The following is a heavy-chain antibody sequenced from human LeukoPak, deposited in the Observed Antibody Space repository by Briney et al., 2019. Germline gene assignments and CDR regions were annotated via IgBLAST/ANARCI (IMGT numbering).Heavy chain of an antibody. V-gene: IGHV4-59*01. CDR2: IYYSGST. CDR3: ARRGRALYCSGGSCYDY. J-gene: IGHJ4*02. D-gene: IGHD2-15*01. Sequence: SETLSLTCTVSGGSISSCYWSWIRQPPGKGLEWIGYIYYSGSTNYNPSLKSRVTISVDTSKNQFSLKLSSVTAADTAVYYCARRGRALYCSGGSCYDYWGQGTLVTVSS. CDR1: GGSISSCY.